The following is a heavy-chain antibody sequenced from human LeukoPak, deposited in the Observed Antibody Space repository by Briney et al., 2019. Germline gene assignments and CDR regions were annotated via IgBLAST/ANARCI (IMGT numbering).Heavy chain of an antibody. CDR1: GFTFSSYW. CDR2: INSDGSST. J-gene: IGHJ2*01. CDR3: ARSGSYYVWYFDL. D-gene: IGHD1-26*01. V-gene: IGHV3-74*01. Sequence: GGSLGLSCAASGFTFSSYWMHWVRQAPGKGLAWVSRINSDGSSTSYADSVKGRFTISRDNAKNTLYLQMNSLRAEDTAVYYCARSGSYYVWYFDLWGRGTLVTVSS.